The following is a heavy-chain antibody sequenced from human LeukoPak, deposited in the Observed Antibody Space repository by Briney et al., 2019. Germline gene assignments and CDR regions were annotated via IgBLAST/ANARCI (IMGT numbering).Heavy chain of an antibody. CDR2: ISAGGGGT. Sequence: PGGSLRLSCAASGFTFSSYAMSWVRQAPGKGLEWVSCISAGGGGTYYADTVKGRLAISRDNSKNRLYLQMNSLRAEDTAVYYCAKSPRGYCSGGSCYSFDYWGQGTLVTVSS. CDR1: GFTFSSYA. J-gene: IGHJ4*02. D-gene: IGHD2-15*01. CDR3: AKSPRGYCSGGSCYSFDY. V-gene: IGHV3-23*01.